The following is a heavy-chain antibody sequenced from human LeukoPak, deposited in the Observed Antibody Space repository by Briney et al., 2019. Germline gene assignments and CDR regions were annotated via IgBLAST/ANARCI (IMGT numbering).Heavy chain of an antibody. J-gene: IGHJ5*02. CDR3: ARRSFRDGYNFQGGIFSAWFDP. CDR2: IYPGDSDT. CDR1: GYSFTSYW. Sequence: GESLKISCKGSGYSFTSYWIGWVRQMPGKGLEGMGIIYPGDSDTRYGPSFQGQVTISADKSISTAYLQWSSLKASDTAMYYCARRSFRDGYNFQGGIFSAWFDPWGQGTLVTVSS. D-gene: IGHD5-24*01. V-gene: IGHV5-51*01.